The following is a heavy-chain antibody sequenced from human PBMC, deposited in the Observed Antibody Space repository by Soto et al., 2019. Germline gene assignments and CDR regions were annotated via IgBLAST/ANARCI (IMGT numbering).Heavy chain of an antibody. V-gene: IGHV3-23*01. D-gene: IGHD2-21*01. CDR3: AKATSATCTGSICYSFDY. J-gene: IGHJ4*02. CDR2: FSGGRDTT. Sequence: GGSLRLSCVASGFTFSSYAMSWVRQAPGQRLEWVATFSGGRDTTWHSDSVKGRFTVSRDSSKNTRSLQMNSLIPEDTALYYCAKATSATCTGSICYSFDYWGQGTLVTVSS. CDR1: GFTFSSYA.